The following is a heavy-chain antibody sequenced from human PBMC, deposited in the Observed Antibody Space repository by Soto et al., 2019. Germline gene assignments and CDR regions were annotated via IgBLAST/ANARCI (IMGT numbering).Heavy chain of an antibody. V-gene: IGHV4-59*01. CDR1: VGSISNYY. CDR2: IYYSGST. J-gene: IGHJ6*03. Sequence: QVHLQESGPGLVKPAETLSLTCTVSVGSISNYYWSWIRQPPGKGLEWIGYIYYSGSTNYNPALKSRVAMSVDTSKNQLSLNLSSVTAADTAVYFCTRDRGDTAMATGYYYYYMDVWGKGTTVTVSS. CDR3: TRDRGDTAMATGYYYYYMDV. D-gene: IGHD5-18*01.